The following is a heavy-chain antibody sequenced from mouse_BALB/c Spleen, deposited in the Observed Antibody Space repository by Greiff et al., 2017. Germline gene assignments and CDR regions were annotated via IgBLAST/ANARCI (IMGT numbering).Heavy chain of an antibody. CDR3: ARREYDGYYWFAY. V-gene: IGHV5-6-5*01. J-gene: IGHJ3*01. CDR2: ISSGGST. CDR1: GFTFSSYA. Sequence: EVQVVESGGGLVKPGGSLKLSCAASGFTFSSYAMSWVRQTPEKRLEWVASISSGGSTYYPDSVKGRFTISRDNARNILYLQMSSLRSEDTAMYYCARREYDGYYWFAYWGQGTLVTVSA. D-gene: IGHD2-3*01.